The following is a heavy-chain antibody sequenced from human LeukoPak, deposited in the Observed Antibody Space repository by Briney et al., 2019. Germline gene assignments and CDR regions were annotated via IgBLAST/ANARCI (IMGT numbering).Heavy chain of an antibody. CDR1: GYTFTSYA. D-gene: IGHD3-16*01. CDR2: ISAYNGNT. V-gene: IGHV1-18*01. J-gene: IGHJ4*02. Sequence: ASVKVSCKASGYTFTSYAMHWVRQAPGQRLEWMGWISAYNGNTNYAQKLQGRVTMTTDTSTSTAYMELRSLRSDDTAVYYCARGAFMITFGGVEYFDYWGQGTLVTVSS. CDR3: ARGAFMITFGGVEYFDY.